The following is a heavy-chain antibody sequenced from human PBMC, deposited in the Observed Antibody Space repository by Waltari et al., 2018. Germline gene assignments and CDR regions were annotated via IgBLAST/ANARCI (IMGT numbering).Heavy chain of an antibody. V-gene: IGHV3-23*01. CDR3: TKGNNDFWRSDGGMDV. D-gene: IGHD3-3*01. CDR2: ISHSGGSP. J-gene: IGHJ6*02. Sequence: EVQLLESGGGLVQPGGSLRLSCAASGFTFSNYAMSWVRPAPGKGLEWVSGISHSGGSPYNADSVKGRFTISRDNSKKTLYLQMNSLRAEDTAVYYCTKGNNDFWRSDGGMDVWGQGTTVTVSS. CDR1: GFTFSNYA.